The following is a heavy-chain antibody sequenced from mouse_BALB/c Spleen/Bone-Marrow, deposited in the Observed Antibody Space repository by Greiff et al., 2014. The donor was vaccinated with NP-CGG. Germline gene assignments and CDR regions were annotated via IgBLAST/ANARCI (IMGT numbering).Heavy chain of an antibody. CDR1: GYSFTNFW. CDR3: TRHYGHYDY. Sequence: VQLQQSGAELVRPGTSVKMSCKAAGYSFTNFWIGWVKQRPGHGLEWIGDIYPKNDDANYNEKFKGMATLTVDKSSSTAYMQHSGLTSEASAISYGTRHYGHYDYWGQGSTLTVSS. CDR2: IYPKNDDA. D-gene: IGHD1-1*02. J-gene: IGHJ2*01. V-gene: IGHV1-63*02.